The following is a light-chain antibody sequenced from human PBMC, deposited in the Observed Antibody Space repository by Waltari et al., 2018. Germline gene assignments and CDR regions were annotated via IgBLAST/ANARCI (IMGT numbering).Light chain of an antibody. CDR1: QTVIKNY. Sequence: IVLTQFPAPLFLSPGERATHPCRDSQTVIKNYLDWYKQKPGQAHRLLSYATSTRSPGIPDRFSGSESGTYFTLTINRLEPEDFAVNFCQLSGSSLYTFGQGTKLAIK. V-gene: IGKV3-20*01. CDR3: QLSGSSLYT. J-gene: IGKJ2*01. CDR2: ATS.